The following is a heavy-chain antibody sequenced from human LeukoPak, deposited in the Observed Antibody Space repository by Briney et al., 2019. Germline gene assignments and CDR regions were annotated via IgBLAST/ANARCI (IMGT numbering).Heavy chain of an antibody. J-gene: IGHJ4*02. CDR3: ARAGYSYGYGY. D-gene: IGHD5-18*01. CDR1: GGSISSYY. CDR2: IYYSGST. Sequence: SETLSLTCTVSGGSISSYYWSWIRQPPGKGLEWIGYIYYSGSTNYNPSLKSRVTISVDTSKNQFSLKLSSVTAADTAAYYCARAGYSYGYGYWGQGTLVTVSS. V-gene: IGHV4-59*01.